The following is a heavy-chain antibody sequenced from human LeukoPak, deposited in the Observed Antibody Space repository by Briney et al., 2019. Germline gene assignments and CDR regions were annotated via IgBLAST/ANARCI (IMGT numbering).Heavy chain of an antibody. Sequence: SETLSLTCTVSGGSIISSSYYWSCIRQPPGKGLEWIGYIYYSGSTNYNPSLKSRVTISVETSKNQFSLKLRSVTAADTAVYFCARVTGYMIEDYFDYWGQGTLVTVSS. CDR1: GGSIISSSYY. CDR3: ARVTGYMIEDYFDY. D-gene: IGHD3-22*01. V-gene: IGHV4-61*01. CDR2: IYYSGST. J-gene: IGHJ4*02.